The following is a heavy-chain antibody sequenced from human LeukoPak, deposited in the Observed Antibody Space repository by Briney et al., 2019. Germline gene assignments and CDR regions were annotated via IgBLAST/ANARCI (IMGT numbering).Heavy chain of an antibody. CDR1: GFTFSSYW. CDR3: ASLHSSGWYYFDY. J-gene: IGHJ4*02. D-gene: IGHD6-19*01. Sequence: GGSLRLSCAASGFTFSSYWMSWVRQAPGKGLEWVANIKEDAGEIYYVDSVKGRFTISRDNAKNSVYLQMDSLRAEDTAVYYCASLHSSGWYYFDYRGQGTLVTVSS. CDR2: IKEDAGEI. V-gene: IGHV3-7*01.